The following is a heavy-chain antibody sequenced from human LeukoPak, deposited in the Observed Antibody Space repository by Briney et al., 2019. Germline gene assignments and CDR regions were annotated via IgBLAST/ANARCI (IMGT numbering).Heavy chain of an antibody. V-gene: IGHV3-53*01. CDR2: IYSGGST. J-gene: IGHJ3*02. CDR1: GFTVSSNY. Sequence: GGSLRLSCATSGFTVSSNYMSWVRQAPGKGLEWVSVIYSGGSTYYADSVKGRFRISRDTSKNTRYLQMNSLRAEDTAVYYCARRKVGRWGWGDYEYDAFDIWGQGTMVSVSS. CDR3: ARRKVGRWGWGDYEYDAFDI. D-gene: IGHD4-17*01.